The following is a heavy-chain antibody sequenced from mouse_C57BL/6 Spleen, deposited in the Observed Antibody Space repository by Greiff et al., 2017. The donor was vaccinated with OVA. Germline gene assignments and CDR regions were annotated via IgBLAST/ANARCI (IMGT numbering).Heavy chain of an antibody. J-gene: IGHJ2*01. D-gene: IGHD2-2*01. CDR2: IHPNSGST. CDR1: GYTFTSYW. V-gene: IGHV1-64*01. CDR3: ARSTMVTTDYFDY. Sequence: VQLQQPGAELVKPGASVKLSCKASGYTFTSYWMHWVKQRPGQGLEWIGMIHPNSGSTNYNEKFKSKATLTVDKSSSTAYMQLSSLTSEDSAVYDCARSTMVTTDYFDYWGQGTTLTVSS.